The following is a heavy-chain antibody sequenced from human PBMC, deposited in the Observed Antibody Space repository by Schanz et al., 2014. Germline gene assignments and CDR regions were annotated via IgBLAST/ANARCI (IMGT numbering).Heavy chain of an antibody. CDR1: GFTLTSHF. Sequence: QLVQSGAEVKKPGASVKVSCKASGFTLTSHFMHWLRQAPGQGLEWMGLINPSGGSTSYAQKFQGRVTMTTDTSTSTAYMELRSLRSDDTAVYYCARNIIATARAYDIWGQGTMVTVSS. D-gene: IGHD6-13*01. CDR2: INPSGGST. J-gene: IGHJ3*02. V-gene: IGHV1-46*01. CDR3: ARNIIATARAYDI.